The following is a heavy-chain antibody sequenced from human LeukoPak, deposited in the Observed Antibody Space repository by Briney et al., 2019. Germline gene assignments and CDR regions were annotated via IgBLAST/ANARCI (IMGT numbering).Heavy chain of an antibody. V-gene: IGHV1-18*01. CDR3: ARVGLSDYTYNWFDP. CDR2: ISTYNGNT. Sequence: ASVKVSCKTSGYTFTNYGISWVRQAPGQGLEWMGWISTYNGNTNYAQKLQGRVTMTRDTSTSTVYMELSSLRSEDTAVYYCARVGLSDYTYNWFDPWGQGTLVTVSS. D-gene: IGHD3-10*01. J-gene: IGHJ5*02. CDR1: GYTFTNYG.